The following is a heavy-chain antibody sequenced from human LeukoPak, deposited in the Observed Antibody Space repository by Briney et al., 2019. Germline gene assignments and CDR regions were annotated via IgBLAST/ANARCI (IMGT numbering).Heavy chain of an antibody. CDR1: GGTFSSYA. CDR2: INPNSGGT. CDR3: ARMGYSGYDRPGEEYFDL. V-gene: IGHV1-2*04. D-gene: IGHD5-12*01. Sequence: ASVKVSCKASGGTFSSYAISWVRQAPGQGLEWMGWINPNSGGTNYAQKFQGWVTMTRDTSISTAYMELSRLRSDDTAVYYCARMGYSGYDRPGEEYFDLWGRGTLVTVSS. J-gene: IGHJ2*01.